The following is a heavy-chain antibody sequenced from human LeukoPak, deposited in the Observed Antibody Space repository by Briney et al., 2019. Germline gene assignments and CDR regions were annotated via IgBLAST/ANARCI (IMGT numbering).Heavy chain of an antibody. J-gene: IGHJ4*02. CDR1: GFTFSSCA. CDR3: AKDSYSSSWGSFDY. Sequence: GGSLRLSCAASGFTFSSCAMSWVRQAPGKGLEWVSAISGSGGSTYYADSVKGRFTISRDNSKNTLYLQMNSLRAEDTAVYYCAKDSYSSSWGSFDYWGQGTLVTVSS. V-gene: IGHV3-23*01. CDR2: ISGSGGST. D-gene: IGHD6-13*01.